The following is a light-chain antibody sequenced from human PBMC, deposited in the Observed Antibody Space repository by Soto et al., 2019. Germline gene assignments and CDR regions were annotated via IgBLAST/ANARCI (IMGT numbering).Light chain of an antibody. CDR3: SSYTRSSTYV. CDR1: SSDVGGYNY. J-gene: IGLJ1*01. V-gene: IGLV2-14*01. CDR2: DVS. Sequence: QLVLTQPASVSGSPGQSITISCTGTSSDVGGYNYVSWYQQHPGKAPKLMIYDVSNRPSGVSNRFSGSKSGTTASLTISGLQAEDEADYYCSSYTRSSTYVFGTGTKLTVL.